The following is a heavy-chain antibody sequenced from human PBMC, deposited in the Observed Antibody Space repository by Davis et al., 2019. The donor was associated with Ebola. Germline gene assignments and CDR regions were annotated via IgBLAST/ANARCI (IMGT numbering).Heavy chain of an antibody. CDR1: GYTFTNYA. CDR3: ARATFGYNSGWYADY. CDR2: IHGGNGNR. J-gene: IGHJ4*02. Sequence: ASVKVSCKASGYTFTNYAMHWVRQAPGQRLEWMGWIHGGNGNRKYSQKFQGRVTITMDTSASTAYMELSSLRSEDTAVYYCARATFGYNSGWYADYWGQGTLVTVSS. D-gene: IGHD6-19*01. V-gene: IGHV1-3*01.